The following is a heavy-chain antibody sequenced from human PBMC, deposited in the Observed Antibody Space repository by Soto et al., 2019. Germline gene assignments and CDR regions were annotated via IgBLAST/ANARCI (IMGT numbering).Heavy chain of an antibody. J-gene: IGHJ6*03. CDR2: IYYSGST. CDR3: ANLRTKKSKYYYYYMDV. Sequence: QLQLQESGPGLVKPSETLSLTCTVSGGSISSSSYYWGWIRQPPGKGLEWIGSIYYSGSTYYNPSLKSRVTISVDTSKNQFSLKLSSVTAADTAVYYCANLRTKKSKYYYYYMDVWGKGTTVTVSS. CDR1: GGSISSSSYY. V-gene: IGHV4-39*01.